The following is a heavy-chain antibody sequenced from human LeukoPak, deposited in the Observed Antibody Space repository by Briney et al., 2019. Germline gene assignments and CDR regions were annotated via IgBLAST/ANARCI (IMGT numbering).Heavy chain of an antibody. CDR2: INHSGST. J-gene: IGHJ5*02. V-gene: IGHV4-34*01. CDR1: GGSFSGYY. CDR3: ARVYNWNWSWFDP. Sequence: PSETLSLTCAVYGGSFSGYYWSWIRQPPGKGLEWIGEINHSGSTNYNPSLKSRVTISVDTSKNQFSLKLSSVTAADTAVYYCARVYNWNWSWFDPWAREPWSPSPQ. D-gene: IGHD1-7*01.